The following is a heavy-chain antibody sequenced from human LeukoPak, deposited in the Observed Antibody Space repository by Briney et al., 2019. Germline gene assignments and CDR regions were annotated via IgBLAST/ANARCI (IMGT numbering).Heavy chain of an antibody. D-gene: IGHD3-22*01. Sequence: GRSLRLSCAASGFTFSRYTMHWVRRAPGKGLEWVAVISYDGSNKYYADSVKGRFTVSRDNSKNTLYLQMNSLRAEDTAVYYCVCEENSSGYSFDYWGQGTLVTVSS. CDR3: VCEENSSGYSFDY. CDR2: ISYDGSNK. CDR1: GFTFSRYT. J-gene: IGHJ4*02. V-gene: IGHV3-30-3*01.